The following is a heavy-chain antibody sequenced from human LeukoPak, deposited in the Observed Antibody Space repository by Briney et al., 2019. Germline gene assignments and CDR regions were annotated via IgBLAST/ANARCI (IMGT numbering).Heavy chain of an antibody. J-gene: IGHJ6*02. CDR1: GYSISSGYY. Sequence: SQTLSLTCTVSGYSISSGYYWGWIRQPPGKGLEWIGSIYHSGSTYYNPSLKSRVTISVDTSKNQFSLKLSSVTAADTAVYYCARAQSDSSGYPYYYYYYGVDVWGQGTTVTVSS. V-gene: IGHV4-38-2*02. D-gene: IGHD3-22*01. CDR3: ARAQSDSSGYPYYYYYYGVDV. CDR2: IYHSGST.